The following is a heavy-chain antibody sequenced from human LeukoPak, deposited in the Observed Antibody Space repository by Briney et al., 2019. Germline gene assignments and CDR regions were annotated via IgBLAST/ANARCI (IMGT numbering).Heavy chain of an antibody. CDR3: AKDSSYYYDSSDC. Sequence: GASVKVSCKASGYTFTNYYMHWVRQAPGQGLEWMGIINPSGGSTSYAQKFQGRVTMTRDTSTSTVYMELSSLRSEDTAVYYCAKDSSYYYDSSDCWGQGTLVTVSS. V-gene: IGHV1-46*01. CDR1: GYTFTNYY. D-gene: IGHD3-22*01. CDR2: INPSGGST. J-gene: IGHJ4*02.